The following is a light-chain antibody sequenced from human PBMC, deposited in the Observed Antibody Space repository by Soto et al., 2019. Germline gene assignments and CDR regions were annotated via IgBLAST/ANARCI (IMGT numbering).Light chain of an antibody. J-gene: IGKJ1*01. CDR1: QSVSSN. Sequence: EIVMTQSPATLSVSPGERATLSCRASQSVSSNLAWYQQKPGQAPRLLIYGASTRATGIPARFSGSGSGTEFTFTISSLQYEDFAVYYCQQYNNWPQTFGQGTKVDIK. V-gene: IGKV3-15*01. CDR3: QQYNNWPQT. CDR2: GAS.